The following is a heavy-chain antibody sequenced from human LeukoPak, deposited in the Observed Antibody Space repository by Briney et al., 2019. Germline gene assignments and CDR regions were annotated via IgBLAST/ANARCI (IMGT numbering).Heavy chain of an antibody. J-gene: IGHJ5*02. V-gene: IGHV4-4*07. CDR1: GGSISSYY. CDR2: IYTSGST. D-gene: IGHD1-26*01. Sequence: KPSETLSLTCTVSGGSISSYYRSWIRQPAGKGLEWIGRIYTSGSTNYNPSLKSRVTMSVDTSKNQFSLKLSSVTAADTAVYYCARDPIVGATLGLFDPWGQGTLVPVSS. CDR3: ARDPIVGATLGLFDP.